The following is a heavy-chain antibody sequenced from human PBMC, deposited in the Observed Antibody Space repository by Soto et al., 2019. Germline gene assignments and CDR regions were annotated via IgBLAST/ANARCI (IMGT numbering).Heavy chain of an antibody. J-gene: IGHJ4*02. Sequence: QVQLQESGPGLVKPSETLSLTCTVSGGSINNHYWSWIRQTPGKGLEWLGYVYYNGITNDNPSLKXXXXXXXXXSKNLLSLILTSLTAADTAMYFSTRANWYSEYWGQGTLVTVYS. V-gene: IGHV4-59*11. CDR2: VYYNGIT. CDR3: TRANWYSEY. CDR1: GGSINNHY. D-gene: IGHD2-8*01.